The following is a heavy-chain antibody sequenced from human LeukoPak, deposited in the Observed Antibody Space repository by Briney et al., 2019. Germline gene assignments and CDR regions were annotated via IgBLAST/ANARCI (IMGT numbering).Heavy chain of an antibody. CDR1: GGSISSSSYY. V-gene: IGHV4-39*07. J-gene: IGHJ5*02. Sequence: SETLSLTCTVSGGSISSSSYYWGWIRQPPGKGLEWIGSIYYSGSTYYNPSLKSRVTISVDTSKNQFSLKLSSVTAADTAVYYCARDPHNYYDSSGCSADPWGQGTLVTVSS. CDR2: IYYSGST. CDR3: ARDPHNYYDSSGCSADP. D-gene: IGHD3-22*01.